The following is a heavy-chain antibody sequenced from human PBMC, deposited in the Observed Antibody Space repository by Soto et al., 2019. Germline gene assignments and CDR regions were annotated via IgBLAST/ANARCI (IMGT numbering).Heavy chain of an antibody. CDR1: GFTVSSNY. J-gene: IGHJ5*02. CDR3: ARVPVLCSSTSCHTPFDP. Sequence: GGSLRLSCAASGFTVSSNYMSWVRQAPGKGLEWVSVIYSGGSTYYADSVKGRFTISRDNSKNTLYLQMNSLRAEDTAVYYCARVPVLCSSTSCHTPFDPWGQGTLVTVSS. CDR2: IYSGGST. V-gene: IGHV3-53*01. D-gene: IGHD2-2*02.